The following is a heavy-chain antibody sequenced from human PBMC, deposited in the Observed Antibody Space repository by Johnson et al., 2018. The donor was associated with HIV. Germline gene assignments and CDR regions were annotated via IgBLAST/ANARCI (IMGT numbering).Heavy chain of an antibody. J-gene: IGHJ3*02. D-gene: IGHD5-24*01. CDR1: GFTFSSYG. CDR2: ISGSGSTI. V-gene: IGHV3-48*04. CDR3: ARGVEMATIRDVGDAFDI. Sequence: VQLVESGGGVVQPGRSLRLSCAASGFTFSSYGMSWVRQAPGKGLEWVSAISGSGSTIYYADSVKGRFTISRDNAKNSLYLQMNSLRAEDTAVYYCARGVEMATIRDVGDAFDIWGQGTMVTVSS.